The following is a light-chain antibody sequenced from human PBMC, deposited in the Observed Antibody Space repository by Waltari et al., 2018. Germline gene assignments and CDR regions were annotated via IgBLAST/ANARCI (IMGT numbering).Light chain of an antibody. V-gene: IGLV1-44*01. CDR3: ASWDDSLNGRWV. CDR2: RND. J-gene: IGLJ2*01. CDR1: YSHVGANV. Sequence: QSVLTQPPSASGTPGQRVTISCSGSYSHVGANVVNWYQHLPGTAPNLLIYRNDRRPSGVPDRFSASKSGTSASLAISGLRPEDEADYYCASWDDSLNGRWVFGGGTKLTVL.